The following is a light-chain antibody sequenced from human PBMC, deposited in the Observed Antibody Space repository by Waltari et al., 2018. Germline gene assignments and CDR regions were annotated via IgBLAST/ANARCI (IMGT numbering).Light chain of an antibody. CDR1: SSNTGRNR. Sequence: SPLTQPPSISAAPGQGVTVSCSAASSNTGRNRGKWYPPVPGTTPTLLMYRSDQRPSGVSDRFSGSKSGTSASLAITGLLSADEADYICATWDDSLNAWIFGGGTRLTVL. J-gene: IGLJ2*01. CDR3: ATWDDSLNAWI. CDR2: RSD. V-gene: IGLV1-44*01.